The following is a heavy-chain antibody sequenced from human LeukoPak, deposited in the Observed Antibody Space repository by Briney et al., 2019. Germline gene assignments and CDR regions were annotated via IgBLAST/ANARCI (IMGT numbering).Heavy chain of an antibody. J-gene: IGHJ6*04. CDR2: ISAYNGNT. CDR3: ARDLGKDYYGHMDV. V-gene: IGHV1-18*01. CDR1: GYTFTSYG. Sequence: ASVKVSCKASGYTFTSYGISWVRQAPGQGLEWMGWISAYNGNTNYAQKLQGRVTMTIDTSTSTAYMELRSLRSDDTAVYYCARDLGKDYYGHMDVWGKGTTVTVSS. D-gene: IGHD3-10*01.